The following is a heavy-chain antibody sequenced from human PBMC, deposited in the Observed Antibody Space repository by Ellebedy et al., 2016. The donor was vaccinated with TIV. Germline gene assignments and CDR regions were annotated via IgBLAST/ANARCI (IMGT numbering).Heavy chain of an antibody. CDR2: IKQDGSEK. CDR1: GFTFGDYG. V-gene: IGHV3-7*01. CDR3: ARGRTSYGP. D-gene: IGHD3/OR15-3a*01. J-gene: IGHJ5*02. Sequence: GGSLRLSCTTSGFTFGDYGMTWVRQAPGKRPEWVATIKQDGSEKYYVDSVRGRFTISRDNAKNSMFLQMNSLRAEDTAVYYCARGRTSYGPWGQGTLVIVSS.